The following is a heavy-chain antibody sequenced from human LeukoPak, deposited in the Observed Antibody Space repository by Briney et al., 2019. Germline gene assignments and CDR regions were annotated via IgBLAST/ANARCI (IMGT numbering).Heavy chain of an antibody. CDR1: GGSISSYY. Sequence: SETLSLTCTVSGGSISSYYWSWIRQPPGKGLEWIGYIHYSGSTNYNPSLKSRVTISVDTSKKQFSLKLSSGTAADTAVYYCARVEEGYGSGRRENYYYYYMDVWGKGTTVTISS. J-gene: IGHJ6*03. CDR3: ARVEEGYGSGRRENYYYYYMDV. D-gene: IGHD3-10*01. CDR2: IHYSGST. V-gene: IGHV4-59*01.